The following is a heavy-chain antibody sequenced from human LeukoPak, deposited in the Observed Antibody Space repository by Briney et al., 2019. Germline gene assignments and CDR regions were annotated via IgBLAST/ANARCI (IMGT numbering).Heavy chain of an antibody. CDR2: INPNSGGT. J-gene: IGHJ4*02. D-gene: IGHD4-17*01. Sequence: ASVKVSCKASGYTFTGYYMHWVRQAPGQGLEWMGWINPNSGGTNYAQKFQGRVTMTRDTSISTAYMELSRLRSDDTAVYYCARDSWMTSYGDLPPFDYWGQGTLVTVSS. CDR1: GYTFTGYY. CDR3: ARDSWMTSYGDLPPFDY. V-gene: IGHV1-2*02.